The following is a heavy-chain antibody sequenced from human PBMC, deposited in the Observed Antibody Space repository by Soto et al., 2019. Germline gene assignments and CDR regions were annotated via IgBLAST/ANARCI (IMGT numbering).Heavy chain of an antibody. CDR1: GNTFSYRY. Sequence: QLQLVQSGAEVKKTGYSVTVSCKALGNTFSYRYLHWVRQAPGQALEWMGWITPFSGDVHYAQMFQERVTLTRDRSINTAYMRMSSLRSEDTAIYFCASGGAGSGPFTWELPDHWGQGTLVTVSS. D-gene: IGHD1-26*01. CDR2: ITPFSGDV. J-gene: IGHJ4*02. V-gene: IGHV1-45*02. CDR3: ASGGAGSGPFTWELPDH.